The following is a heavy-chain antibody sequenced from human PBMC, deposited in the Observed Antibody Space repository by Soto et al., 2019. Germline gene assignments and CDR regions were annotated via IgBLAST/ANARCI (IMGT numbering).Heavy chain of an antibody. V-gene: IGHV3-7*05. Sequence: EVQLVESGGDLVQPGGSLRLSCAASGLTFSHFWMNWVRQAPGKGLEWVANMSPEGDVGRCVDSLEGRFTFSRDNAKNILCLQMNNLRADDTAMYYCVAWGTPNYCGRGTPVTVSS. D-gene: IGHD3-16*01. J-gene: IGHJ4*02. CDR2: MSPEGDVG. CDR3: VAWGTPNY. CDR1: GLTFSHFW.